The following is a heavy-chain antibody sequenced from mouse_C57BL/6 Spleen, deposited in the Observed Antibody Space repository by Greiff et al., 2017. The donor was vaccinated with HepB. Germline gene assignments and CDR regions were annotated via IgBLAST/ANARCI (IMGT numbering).Heavy chain of an antibody. CDR1: GYTFTSYW. D-gene: IGHD2-5*01. V-gene: IGHV1-69*01. Sequence: QVQLQQPGAELVMPGASVKLSCKASGYTFTSYWMHWVKQRPGQGLEWIGEIDPSDSYTNYNQKFKGKSTLTVDKSSSTAYMQLSSLTSEDSAVYYCARSWSNYAWFAYWGQGTLVTVSA. CDR2: IDPSDSYT. CDR3: ARSWSNYAWFAY. J-gene: IGHJ3*01.